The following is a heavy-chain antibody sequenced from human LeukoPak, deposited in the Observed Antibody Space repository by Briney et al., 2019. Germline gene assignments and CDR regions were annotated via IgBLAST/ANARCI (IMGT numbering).Heavy chain of an antibody. V-gene: IGHV4-59*08. CDR1: GDSISTYY. CDR2: IHYSGST. J-gene: IGHJ4*02. CDR3: ARRAINSVMFDY. D-gene: IGHD3-16*01. Sequence: SQTLSLTCTVSGDSISTYYWSWIRQPPGKGLEWIGYIHYSGSTNYNPSLRSRVTISVDTSKNQFSLKLSSATAADTAVYFCARRAINSVMFDYWGQGTLVTVSS.